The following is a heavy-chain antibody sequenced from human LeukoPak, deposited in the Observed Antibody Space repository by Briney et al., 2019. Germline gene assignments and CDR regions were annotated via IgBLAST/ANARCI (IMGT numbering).Heavy chain of an antibody. CDR2: ISGSGGST. CDR3: AKNIAVVPAFVYFDY. V-gene: IGHV3-23*01. Sequence: GGSLRLSCAASGFTFSSYAISWVRQAPGKGLEWVSAISGSGGSTYYADSVKGRFTISRDNSKNTLYLQMNSLRAEDTAVYYCAKNIAVVPAFVYFDYWGQGTLVTVSS. D-gene: IGHD2-2*01. J-gene: IGHJ4*02. CDR1: GFTFSSYA.